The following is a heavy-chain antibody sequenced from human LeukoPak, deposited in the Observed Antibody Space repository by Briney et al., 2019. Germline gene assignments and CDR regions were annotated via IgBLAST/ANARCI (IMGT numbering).Heavy chain of an antibody. J-gene: IGHJ4*02. CDR3: AKDAQRGFDYSNSLEY. V-gene: IGHV3-33*06. CDR1: GFTFSHYG. CDR2: IWNDGSNK. D-gene: IGHD4-11*01. Sequence: GGSLRLSCAASGFTFSHYGMHWVRQSPCRGLEWVAVIWNDGSNKYYADSVKGRFTISRDNSQNTVDLHMNSLRAEDTAVYYCAKDAQRGFDYSNSLEYWGQGTLVTVSS.